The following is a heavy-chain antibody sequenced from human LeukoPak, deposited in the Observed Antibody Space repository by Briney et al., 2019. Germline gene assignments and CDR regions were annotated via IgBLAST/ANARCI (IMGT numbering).Heavy chain of an antibody. Sequence: SQTLSLTCAISGDSVPSNSAAWNWIRQSPSRGLEWLGRTYYRSKWYNDYAVSVKSRITINPDTSKNQFSLQLNSVTPEDTAVYYCARDGNYDILTGNYGMDVWGKGTTVTVSS. V-gene: IGHV6-1*01. D-gene: IGHD3-9*01. CDR1: GDSVPSNSAA. CDR3: ARDGNYDILTGNYGMDV. CDR2: TYYRSKWYN. J-gene: IGHJ6*04.